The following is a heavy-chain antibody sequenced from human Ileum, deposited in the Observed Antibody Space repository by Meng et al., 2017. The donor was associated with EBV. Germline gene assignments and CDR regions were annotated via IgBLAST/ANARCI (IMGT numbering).Heavy chain of an antibody. J-gene: IGHJ4*02. V-gene: IGHV4-4*02. CDR3: ARVGQWLPIDY. Sequence: ESGPVRVRPSGTLSLTCAVSGGSISRSNWWSWVRQPPGKGLEWIGEIYHSGSTNYNPSLKSRVTISVDKSKNQFSLNLSSVTAADTAVYYCARVGQWLPIDYWGQGTLVTVSS. CDR1: GGSISRSNW. D-gene: IGHD6-19*01. CDR2: IYHSGST.